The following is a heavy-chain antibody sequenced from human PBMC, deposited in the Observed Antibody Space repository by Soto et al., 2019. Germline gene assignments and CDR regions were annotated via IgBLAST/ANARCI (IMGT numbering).Heavy chain of an antibody. Sequence: ASVKVSCKATGRTFSSYAISWVRQAPGQGLEWMGGIIPIFSTANYAQKFQSRVTITADESTSTAYMELSSLRSEDTAVYYCARTYYYYSSGPQEFDYWGQGSLFTISS. CDR1: GRTFSSYA. V-gene: IGHV1-69*13. CDR2: IIPIFSTA. J-gene: IGHJ4*02. D-gene: IGHD3-22*01. CDR3: ARTYYYYSSGPQEFDY.